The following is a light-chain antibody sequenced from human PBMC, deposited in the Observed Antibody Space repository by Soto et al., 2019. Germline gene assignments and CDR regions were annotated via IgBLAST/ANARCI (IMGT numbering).Light chain of an antibody. J-gene: IGLJ2*01. CDR2: DVS. CDR1: SSDVGGYNY. CDR3: SSYTSSSSPGV. V-gene: IGLV2-14*01. Sequence: QSALTQPASVSGSPGQSITISCTGTSSDVGGYNYVSCYQQHPGKAPKLMIYDVSNRPSGVSNRCSGSKSGNTASLLISGVQAEDEADYYCSSYTSSSSPGVFGGGTKLTVL.